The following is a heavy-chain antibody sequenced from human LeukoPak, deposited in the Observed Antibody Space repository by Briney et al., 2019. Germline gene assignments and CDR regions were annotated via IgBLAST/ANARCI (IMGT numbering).Heavy chain of an antibody. D-gene: IGHD5-12*01. CDR1: GYTFTSYY. CDR2: INPSGGST. CDR3: ARSRGATDWFDP. V-gene: IGHV1-46*01. J-gene: IGHJ5*02. Sequence: ASVKVSCKASGYTFTSYYMHWVRQAPGQGLEWMGIINPSGGSTSYAQKFQGRVTMTRETSTSTVYMELSSLRSEDTAVYYCARSRGATDWFDPWGQGTLVTVSS.